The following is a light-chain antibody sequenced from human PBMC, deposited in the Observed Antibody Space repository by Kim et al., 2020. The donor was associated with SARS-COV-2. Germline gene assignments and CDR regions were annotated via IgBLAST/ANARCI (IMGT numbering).Light chain of an antibody. CDR1: SLRSYY. V-gene: IGLV3-19*01. CDR2: GKN. CDR3: NSRDSNDNVV. Sequence: VALGQTVRITCQGDSLRSYYATWYQQKPGKAPILVIYGKNNRPSVTPDRFSGSSSGNTAPLTITGTQAGDEADYYCNSRDSNDNVVFGGGTKLTVL. J-gene: IGLJ2*01.